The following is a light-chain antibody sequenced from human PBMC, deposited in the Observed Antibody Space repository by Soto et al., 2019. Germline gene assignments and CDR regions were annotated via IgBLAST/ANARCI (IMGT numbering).Light chain of an antibody. CDR2: DTS. CDR1: QSVSSSY. CDR3: QQRSDWPPT. V-gene: IGKV3D-20*02. Sequence: EIVLTQSPGTLSLSPGERATLSCRASQSVSSSYLAWYQQTPGQAPRLLVYDTSYRATGVPDRFSGSGSGTDFTLTISRLEPEDFAVYYCQQRSDWPPTFGGGTKVDIK. J-gene: IGKJ4*01.